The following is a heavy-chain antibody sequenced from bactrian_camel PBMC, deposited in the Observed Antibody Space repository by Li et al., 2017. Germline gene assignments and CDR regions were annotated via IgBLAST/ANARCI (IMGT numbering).Heavy chain of an antibody. CDR1: DNIYSNYC. V-gene: IGHV3S53*01. D-gene: IGHD3*01. CDR3: ATGEGFDCSGAYCSLHY. Sequence: VQLVESGGGSVQAGGSLNLSCAASDNIYSNYCMGWFRQAPGKEREGVAGIESDGSTSYADSVKGRFIISEENNKSTTYLQMNSLKSEDTALYFCATGEGFDCSGAYCSLHYWGQGTQVTVS. J-gene: IGHJ4*01. CDR2: IESDGST.